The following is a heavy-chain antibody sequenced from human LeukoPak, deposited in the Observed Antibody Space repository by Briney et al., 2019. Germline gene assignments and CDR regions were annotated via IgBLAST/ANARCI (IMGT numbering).Heavy chain of an antibody. Sequence: GGSLRLSCAASGFTFSSYSMNWVRQAPGKGLEWVSSISSSSSYIYYADSVKGRFTISRDNAKNSLYLQMNSLRAEDTAVYYCARLPTYGDYGNHAFDIWGQGTMVTVSS. CDR1: GFTFSSYS. CDR3: ARLPTYGDYGNHAFDI. D-gene: IGHD4-17*01. J-gene: IGHJ3*02. V-gene: IGHV3-21*01. CDR2: ISSSSSYI.